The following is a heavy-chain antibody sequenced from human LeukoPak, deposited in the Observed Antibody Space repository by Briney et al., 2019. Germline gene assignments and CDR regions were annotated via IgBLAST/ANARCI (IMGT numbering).Heavy chain of an antibody. CDR1: GGSISSSSYY. Sequence: SETLSLTCTVSGGSISSSSYYWGWIRQPPGKGLEWIGSIYYSGSTYYNPSLKSRVTISVDTSKNQFSLKLSSVTAADTAVYYCARGKYGETCDYWGQGTLVTASS. V-gene: IGHV4-39*01. CDR3: ARGKYGETCDY. D-gene: IGHD4-17*01. J-gene: IGHJ4*02. CDR2: IYYSGST.